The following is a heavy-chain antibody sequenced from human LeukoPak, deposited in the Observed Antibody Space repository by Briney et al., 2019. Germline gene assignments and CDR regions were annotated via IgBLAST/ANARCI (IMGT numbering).Heavy chain of an antibody. D-gene: IGHD3-22*01. Sequence: SGGSLRLSCAASGFTFSSYWMSWVRQAPGKGLEWVANIKQDGSEKYYVDSVKGRFTISRDNAKNSLYLQMNSLRAEDTAVYYCARLRRREDRTYYYDSSGYSRGLIDYWGQGTLVTVSS. CDR2: IKQDGSEK. V-gene: IGHV3-7*01. CDR3: ARLRRREDRTYYYDSSGYSRGLIDY. CDR1: GFTFSSYW. J-gene: IGHJ4*02.